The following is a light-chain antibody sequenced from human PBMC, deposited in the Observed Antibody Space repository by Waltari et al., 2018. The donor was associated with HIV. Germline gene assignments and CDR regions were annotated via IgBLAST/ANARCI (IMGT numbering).Light chain of an antibody. Sequence: QSMLTQPPSVSAAPGQKVTISCSGRSSNLANNLVSWYHHLPGAAPKLVIYDNDNRPAGIPDRFSGSKSGASATLVITGLQTGDEGDYYCGTWDSSLNAGVFGGGTKLTVL. V-gene: IGLV1-51*01. CDR2: DND. CDR3: GTWDSSLNAGV. J-gene: IGLJ3*02. CDR1: SSNLANNL.